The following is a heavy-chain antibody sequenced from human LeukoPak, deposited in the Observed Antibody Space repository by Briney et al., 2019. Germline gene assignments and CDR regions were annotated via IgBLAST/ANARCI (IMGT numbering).Heavy chain of an antibody. Sequence: PSETLSLTCTVSGGSISSYYWSWIRQPAGKGLEWIGRIYTSGSTNYNPSLKSRVTMSVDTSKNQFSLKLSSVTAADTAVYYCARAFYYDYVWGSYRSSAPSFDYWGQGTLVTVSS. CDR1: GGSISSYY. V-gene: IGHV4-4*07. CDR2: IYTSGST. D-gene: IGHD3-16*02. J-gene: IGHJ4*02. CDR3: ARAFYYDYVWGSYRSSAPSFDY.